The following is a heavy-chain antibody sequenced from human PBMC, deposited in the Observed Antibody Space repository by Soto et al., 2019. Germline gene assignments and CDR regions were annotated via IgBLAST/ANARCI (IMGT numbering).Heavy chain of an antibody. J-gene: IGHJ3*02. Sequence: FLRLSCAASGFNFSTYTMNWVRQAPGKGLEWVSSISSSNRYIYYADSVKGRFTISRDDAKNSLYLQMNSLRAEDTAVYYCARDRCSGGSCYRTYAFDIWGQGTLVTVSS. CDR1: GFNFSTYT. CDR3: ARDRCSGGSCYRTYAFDI. CDR2: ISSSNRYI. D-gene: IGHD2-15*01. V-gene: IGHV3-21*06.